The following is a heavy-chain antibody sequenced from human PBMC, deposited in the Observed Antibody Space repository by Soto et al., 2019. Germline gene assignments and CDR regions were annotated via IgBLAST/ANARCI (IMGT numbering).Heavy chain of an antibody. V-gene: IGHV1-18*01. D-gene: IGHD5-18*01. CDR1: GYTFSSYG. CDR2: ISTYNVDT. J-gene: IGHJ4*02. CDR3: VRGGFAYGYLDY. Sequence: ASVKVSCKTSGYTFSSYGIVWVRLAPGQGLEWMGWISTYNVDTKYADKFQGRLTMSSDTSTTTAFMELRRLRSDDTAVYYCVRGGFAYGYLDYWGQGTLVTVSS.